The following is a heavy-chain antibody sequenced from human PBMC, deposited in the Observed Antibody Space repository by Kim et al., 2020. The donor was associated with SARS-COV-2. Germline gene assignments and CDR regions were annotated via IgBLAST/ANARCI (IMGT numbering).Heavy chain of an antibody. CDR2: ISWNSGSI. J-gene: IGHJ4*02. CDR1: GFTFDDYA. V-gene: IGHV3-9*01. Sequence: GGSLRLSCAASGFTFDDYAMHWVRQAPGKGLEWVAGISWNSGSIDYAGSVKGRFTISRDNAKNSLYLQMNSLRAEDTALYYCAKATTVTKLGYFDYWGQGTLVTVSS. CDR3: AKATTVTKLGYFDY. D-gene: IGHD4-17*01.